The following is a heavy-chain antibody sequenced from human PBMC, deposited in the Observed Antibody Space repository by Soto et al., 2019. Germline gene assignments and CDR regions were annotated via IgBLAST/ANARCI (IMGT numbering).Heavy chain of an antibody. CDR3: ARRYGGTHDY. J-gene: IGHJ4*02. CDR2: IYYSGST. Sequence: QVQLQESGPGLVKPSETLSLTCTVSGGSISSYYWSWIRQPPGKGLEWIGYIYYSGSTNYNPSLKSRVTISVDTSKNQFSLKLSSVTAADTAVYYCARRYGGTHDYWGQGTLVTVYS. D-gene: IGHD4-17*01. V-gene: IGHV4-59*08. CDR1: GGSISSYY.